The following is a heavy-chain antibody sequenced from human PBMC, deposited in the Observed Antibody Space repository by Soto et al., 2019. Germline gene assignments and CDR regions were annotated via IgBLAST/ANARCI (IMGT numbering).Heavy chain of an antibody. CDR3: ARGGVMVTDNWLDP. CDR2: ISYPGTT. V-gene: IGHV4-59*08. D-gene: IGHD2-21*02. CDR1: NDSISNYY. Sequence: QVHLHESGPGLVKPSETLSLTCTVSNDSISNYYWNWIPQSPGNGLEWIGYISYPGTTNYNPSLKSRVAIALDTSKKQFSLTLSSVTAADTAVYFCARGGVMVTDNWLDPWGQGTLVTVSS. J-gene: IGHJ5*02.